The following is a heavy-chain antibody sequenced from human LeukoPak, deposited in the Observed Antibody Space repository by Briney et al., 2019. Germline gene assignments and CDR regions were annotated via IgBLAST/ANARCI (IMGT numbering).Heavy chain of an antibody. Sequence: PGGSLRLSCAASGFTFSSYAMSWVRQAPGKWLEWVSAISGSGGSTYYADSVKGRFTISRDNSKNTLYLQMNSLRAEDTAVYYCVSIVVVVAAIDYWGQGTLVTVSS. CDR1: GFTFSSYA. V-gene: IGHV3-23*01. CDR3: VSIVVVVAAIDY. D-gene: IGHD2-15*01. CDR2: ISGSGGST. J-gene: IGHJ4*02.